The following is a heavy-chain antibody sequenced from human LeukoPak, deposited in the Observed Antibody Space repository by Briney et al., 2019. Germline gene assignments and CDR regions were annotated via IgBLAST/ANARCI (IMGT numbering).Heavy chain of an antibody. D-gene: IGHD2-2*01. J-gene: IGHJ5*02. Sequence: SQTLSLTCTVSGGSIGSGSYYWSWIRQPAGKGLEWIGRIYTSGSTNYNPSLKSRVTISVDTSKNQFSLKLSSVTAADTAVYYCARDHCSSTSCLRVNWFDPWGQGTLVTVSS. V-gene: IGHV4-61*02. CDR3: ARDHCSSTSCLRVNWFDP. CDR2: IYTSGST. CDR1: GGSIGSGSYY.